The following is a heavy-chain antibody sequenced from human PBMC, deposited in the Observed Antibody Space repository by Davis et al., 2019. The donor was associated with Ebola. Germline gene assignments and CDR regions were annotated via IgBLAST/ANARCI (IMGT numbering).Heavy chain of an antibody. J-gene: IGHJ4*02. D-gene: IGHD3-3*01. CDR3: ARRRKIFGVIITYFDY. Sequence: SRVTISVDTSKNQFSLKLSSVTAADTAVYYCARRRKIFGVIITYFDYWGQGTLVTVSS. V-gene: IGHV4-34*01.